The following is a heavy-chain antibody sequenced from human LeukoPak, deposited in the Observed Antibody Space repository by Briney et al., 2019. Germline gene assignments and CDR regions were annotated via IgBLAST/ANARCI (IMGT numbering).Heavy chain of an antibody. V-gene: IGHV1-2*02. Sequence: GASLRVSCKASGYTFTGYYMYWVRQAPGQRLEWMGWINPHRGGTHYAQKAQGRVNMTRSTSISTAYMELSRLRADDTAVYCCARDRGIRDVVVVAATLTNWGQGTLVTVSS. CDR3: ARDRGIRDVVVVAATLTN. CDR2: INPHRGGT. J-gene: IGHJ4*02. CDR1: GYTFTGYY. D-gene: IGHD2-15*01.